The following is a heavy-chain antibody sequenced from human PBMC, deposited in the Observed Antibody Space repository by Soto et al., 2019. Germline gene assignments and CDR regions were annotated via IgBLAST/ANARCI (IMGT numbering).Heavy chain of an antibody. Sequence: SETLSLTCTVSGGSISSYYWSWIRQPPGKGLEWIGYIYYSGSTNYNPSLKSRVTITRDMSTSTAYMELSSLRSEDTAVYYCAAEGSSWFNNWFDPWGQGTLVTVSS. V-gene: IGHV4-59*12. D-gene: IGHD6-13*01. J-gene: IGHJ5*02. CDR1: GGSISSYY. CDR3: AAEGSSWFNNWFDP. CDR2: IYYSGST.